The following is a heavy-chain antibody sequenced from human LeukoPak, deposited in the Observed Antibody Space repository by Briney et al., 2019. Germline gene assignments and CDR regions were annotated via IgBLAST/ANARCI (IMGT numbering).Heavy chain of an antibody. CDR3: ARDVPRGTGYMDV. CDR2: IYYSGST. CDR1: GGSIKNYY. V-gene: IGHV4-59*01. J-gene: IGHJ6*03. D-gene: IGHD3-10*01. Sequence: SETLSLTCTVSGGSIKNYYWTWIRQPPGKGLEWIGYIYYSGSTSSNPSLKSRVTISVDTSKNQFSLRLKYVTAADTAVYYCARDVPRGTGYMDVWGKETTVTVSS.